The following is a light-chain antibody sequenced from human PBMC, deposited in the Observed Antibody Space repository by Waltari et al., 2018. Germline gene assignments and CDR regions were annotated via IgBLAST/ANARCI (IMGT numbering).Light chain of an antibody. CDR3: ALYMGSGIWV. J-gene: IGLJ3*02. CDR2: KAN. Sequence: QTVVTQEPSSPVSSGGTVTLTCALSSGSLSTTSYATWYQQTPGQAPRTLVYKANARSSGVPDRFSGSILGNTAALTITGAQADDESDYYCALYMGSGIWVFGGGTRLTVL. CDR1: SGSLSTTSY. V-gene: IGLV8-61*01.